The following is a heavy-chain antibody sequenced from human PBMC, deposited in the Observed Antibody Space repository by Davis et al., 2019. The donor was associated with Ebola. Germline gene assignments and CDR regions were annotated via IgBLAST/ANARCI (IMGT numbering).Heavy chain of an antibody. Sequence: ASVKVSCQASGYTFTSYGISWVRQAPGQGLEWMGWISAYNGNTNYAQKLQGRVTMTTDTSTSTAYMELSRLRSDDTAVYYCARARGGTEYDAFDIWGQGTMVTVSS. CDR3: ARARGGTEYDAFDI. CDR2: ISAYNGNT. CDR1: GYTFTSYG. D-gene: IGHD2-8*02. V-gene: IGHV1-18*01. J-gene: IGHJ3*02.